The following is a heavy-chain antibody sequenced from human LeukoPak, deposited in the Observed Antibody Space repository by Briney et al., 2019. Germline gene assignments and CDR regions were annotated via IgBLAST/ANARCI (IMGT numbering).Heavy chain of an antibody. Sequence: QPGGSLRLSCAASGFTFSSYAMSWVRQAPGKGLEWVSAISGSGGSTYYADSVKGRFTISRDNSKNTLYLQMNSLRAEDTAVYYCAKSETRYDSSGFYFDYWGQGTLVTVSS. J-gene: IGHJ4*02. CDR1: GFTFSSYA. V-gene: IGHV3-23*01. CDR3: AKSETRYDSSGFYFDY. D-gene: IGHD3-22*01. CDR2: ISGSGGST.